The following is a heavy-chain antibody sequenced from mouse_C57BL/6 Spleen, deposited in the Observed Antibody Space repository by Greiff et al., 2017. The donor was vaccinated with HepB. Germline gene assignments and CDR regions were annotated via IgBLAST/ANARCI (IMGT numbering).Heavy chain of an antibody. Sequence: VQLQQSGPELVKPGASVKISCKASGYTFTDYYMNWVKQSHGKSLEWIGDINPNNGGTSYNQKFKGKATLTVDKSSSTAYMELRSLTSEDSAVYYCARSPNLLRQWYFDVWGTGTTVTVSS. J-gene: IGHJ1*03. CDR3: ARSPNLLRQWYFDV. D-gene: IGHD1-1*01. CDR2: INPNNGGT. CDR1: GYTFTDYY. V-gene: IGHV1-26*01.